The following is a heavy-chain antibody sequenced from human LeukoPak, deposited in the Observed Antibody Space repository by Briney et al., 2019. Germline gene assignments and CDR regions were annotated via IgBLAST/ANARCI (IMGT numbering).Heavy chain of an antibody. J-gene: IGHJ4*02. V-gene: IGHV3-7*01. D-gene: IGHD3-10*01. CDR2: IKQDGSDK. CDR1: GFTFSSYW. CDR3: ARIYHYYDSGSYMFDY. Sequence: GGSLRLSCTASGFTFSSYWMSWVRQTPGKGLEWVANIKQDGSDKYYVDSVKGRFTISRDNAKNSLYLQMNTLRGEDTAVYYCARIYHYYDSGSYMFDYWGQGTLVTVSS.